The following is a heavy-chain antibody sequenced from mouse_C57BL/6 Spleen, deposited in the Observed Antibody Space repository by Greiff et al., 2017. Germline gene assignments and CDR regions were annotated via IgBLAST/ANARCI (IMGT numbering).Heavy chain of an antibody. V-gene: IGHV1-82*01. D-gene: IGHD2-1*01. J-gene: IGHJ1*03. Sequence: QVQLQQSGPELVKPGASVKISCKASGYAFSSSRMNWVKQRPGKGLEWIGRIYPGDGDTNYNGKFKGKATLTADKSSSTAYMQLSSLTSEDSAVYFCARPGGYGNYGYFDVWGTGTTVTVSS. CDR3: ARPGGYGNYGYFDV. CDR1: GYAFSSSR. CDR2: IYPGDGDT.